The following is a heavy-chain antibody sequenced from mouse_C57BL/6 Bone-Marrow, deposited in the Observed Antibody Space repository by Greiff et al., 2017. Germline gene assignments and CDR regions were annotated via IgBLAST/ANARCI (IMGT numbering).Heavy chain of an antibody. CDR3: APYYDYDGGYYFDY. Sequence: QVQLQQSGPELVKPGASVKISCKASGYSFTSYYIHWVKQRPGQGLEWIGWIYPGSGNTKYNEKFKGKATLTADTSSSTAYMQLSSLTSEDSAVYYCAPYYDYDGGYYFDYWGQGTTLTVSS. D-gene: IGHD2-4*01. V-gene: IGHV1-66*01. J-gene: IGHJ2*01. CDR1: GYSFTSYY. CDR2: IYPGSGNT.